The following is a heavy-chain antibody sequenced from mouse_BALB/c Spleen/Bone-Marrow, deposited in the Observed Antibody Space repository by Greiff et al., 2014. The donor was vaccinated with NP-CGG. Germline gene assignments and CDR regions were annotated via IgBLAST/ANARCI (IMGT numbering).Heavy chain of an antibody. CDR3: ARRWGYFAY. CDR1: GFDFSRYW. D-gene: IGHD2-2*01. J-gene: IGHJ3*01. Sequence: EVKLVESGGGLVQPGGSLKLSCAASGFDFSRYWMSWVRQAPGKGLEWIGEINPDSSTINYTPSLKDKFIISRDNAKNTLYLQMSKVRSEDTALYYCARRWGYFAYWGQGTLVTVSA. CDR2: INPDSSTI. V-gene: IGHV4-1*02.